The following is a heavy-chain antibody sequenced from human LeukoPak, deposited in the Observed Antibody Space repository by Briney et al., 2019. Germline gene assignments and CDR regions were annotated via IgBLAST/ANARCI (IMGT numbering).Heavy chain of an antibody. J-gene: IGHJ3*02. CDR3: ARIPYYYDSSGSLEDAFDI. CDR1: GFSLSTSGMC. Sequence: SGPTLVNPTQTLTLTCTFSGFSLSTSGMCVSWIRQPPGKALEWLARIDWDDDKYYSTSLKTRLTISKDTSKNQVVLTMTNMDPVDTATYYCARIPYYYDSSGSLEDAFDIWGQGTMVTVSS. D-gene: IGHD3-22*01. CDR2: IDWDDDK. V-gene: IGHV2-70*11.